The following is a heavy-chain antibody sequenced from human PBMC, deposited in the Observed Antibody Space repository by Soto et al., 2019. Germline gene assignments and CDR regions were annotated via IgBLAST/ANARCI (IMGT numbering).Heavy chain of an antibody. Sequence: EVQLVESGGGLIQPGGSLRLSCAASGFTVSSNYMSWVRQAPGKGLEWVSVIYSGGSTYYADSVMGRFTISRDNSKNTLYIQMNSLRAEDTAVYYCARDRVESGYPEYFQHWGQGTLVTVSS. CDR1: GFTVSSNY. V-gene: IGHV3-53*01. CDR2: IYSGGST. J-gene: IGHJ1*01. CDR3: ARDRVESGYPEYFQH. D-gene: IGHD3-22*01.